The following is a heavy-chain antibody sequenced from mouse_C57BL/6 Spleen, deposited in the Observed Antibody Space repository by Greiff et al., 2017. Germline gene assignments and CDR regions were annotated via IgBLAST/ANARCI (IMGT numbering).Heavy chain of an antibody. V-gene: IGHV1-72*01. CDR1: GYTFTSYW. CDR3: ARQLRLLDAMDY. J-gene: IGHJ4*01. CDR2: IGPNSSCT. Sequence: VQLQQPGAELVKPGASVKLSCKASGYTFTSYWMHWVKQRPGRGLEWIGRIGPNSSCTKYNETFKSKATLTVDQPASSAYMQLSSLTAEDSAVYFFARQLRLLDAMDYWGQGTSVTVSS. D-gene: IGHD3-2*02.